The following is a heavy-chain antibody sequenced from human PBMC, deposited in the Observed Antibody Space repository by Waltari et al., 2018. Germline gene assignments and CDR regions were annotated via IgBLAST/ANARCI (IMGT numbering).Heavy chain of an antibody. CDR2: IYTSGDT. CDR1: GGSINSEFYY. J-gene: IGHJ5*02. D-gene: IGHD3-3*01. CDR3: ARDLRHPSYYDFSFDT. V-gene: IGHV4-61*02. Sequence: VELQESGPGLAKPSQTLSLTCSVSGGSINSEFYYWNWLRQPAGKGLEWIARIYTSGDTNYNPSLKTRVSISVDTSRNQFSLKLTSVTAADTAVYYCARDLRHPSYYDFSFDTWGQGSLVTVSS.